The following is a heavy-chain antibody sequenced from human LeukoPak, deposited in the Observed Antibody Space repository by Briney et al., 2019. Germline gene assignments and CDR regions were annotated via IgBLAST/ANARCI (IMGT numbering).Heavy chain of an antibody. V-gene: IGHV4-4*07. CDR3: ARVVVTPSADWFDP. J-gene: IGHJ5*02. CDR2: IYTSGST. Sequence: SETLSLTCTVPGASISSYCWGWIRQPAGKGMEWIGLIYTSGSTNYNPSLKSRVTMSEDTSKNQFSLKLSSVTAADTAGYCCARVVVTPSADWFDPWGQGTLVTVSP. D-gene: IGHD4-23*01. CDR1: GASISSYC.